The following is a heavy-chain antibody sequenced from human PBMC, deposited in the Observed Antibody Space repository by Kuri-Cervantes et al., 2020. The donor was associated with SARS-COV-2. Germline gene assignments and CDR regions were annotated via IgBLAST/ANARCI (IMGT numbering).Heavy chain of an antibody. CDR1: GHSLTELS. V-gene: IGHV1-24*01. D-gene: IGHD1-26*01. CDR2: FDPEDGET. CDR3: ATVGSSTRGGSYL. J-gene: IGHJ4*02. Sequence: ASVKVSCKVSGHSLTELSMHWVRQAPGKGLEWMGGFDPEDGETIYAQKFQGRVTMTEDTSTDTAYMELSSLRSEDTAVYYCATVGSSTRGGSYLWGQGTLVTVSS.